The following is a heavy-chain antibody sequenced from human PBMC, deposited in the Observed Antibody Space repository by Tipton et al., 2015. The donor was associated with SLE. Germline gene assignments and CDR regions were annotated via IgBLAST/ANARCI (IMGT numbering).Heavy chain of an antibody. V-gene: IGHV3-30-3*01. Sequence: SLRLSCADSGFIFSTYAMHWVRQAPGKGLEWVAVISYDGSNKYYADSVKGRFTISRDNSKNTLYLQMNSLRAEDTAVYYCARDLSSSWYDYYYYMDVWGKGTTVTVSS. CDR1: GFIFSTYA. J-gene: IGHJ6*03. D-gene: IGHD6-13*01. CDR2: ISYDGSNK. CDR3: ARDLSSSWYDYYYYMDV.